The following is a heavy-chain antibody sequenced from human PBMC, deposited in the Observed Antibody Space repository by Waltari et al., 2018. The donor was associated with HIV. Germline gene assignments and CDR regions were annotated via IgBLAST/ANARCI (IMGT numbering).Heavy chain of an antibody. CDR2: IYYSGNT. Sequence: QLQLQESGPGLVKPSETLSLTCSVSGGPLNSTTSYWGWLRQPPGQGLEWTGNIYYSGNTYQNPSLKSRVTISVDTSKNHFSLKLSSVTAADTALYYCARHDYDFWSGSNAFDFWGQGTMVTVSS. J-gene: IGHJ3*01. CDR1: GGPLNSTTSY. D-gene: IGHD3-3*01. CDR3: ARHDYDFWSGSNAFDF. V-gene: IGHV4-39*01.